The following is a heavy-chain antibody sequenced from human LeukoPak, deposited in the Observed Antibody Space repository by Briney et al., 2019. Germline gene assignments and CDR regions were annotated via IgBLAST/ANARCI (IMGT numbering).Heavy chain of an antibody. CDR3: ARGIVEPRAFDI. J-gene: IGHJ4*02. CDR1: GFTFSSYE. D-gene: IGHD3-22*01. V-gene: IGHV3-48*03. CDR2: ISSSGSTI. Sequence: GGSLRLSCAASGFTFSSYEMNWVRQAPGKGLEWVSYISSSGSTIYYADSVKGRFTISRDNAKNSVYLQMNTLRAEDTAVFYCARGIVEPRAFDIWGQGTLVTVSS.